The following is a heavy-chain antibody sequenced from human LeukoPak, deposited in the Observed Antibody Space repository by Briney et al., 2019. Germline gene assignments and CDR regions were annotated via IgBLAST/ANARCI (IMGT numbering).Heavy chain of an antibody. CDR3: ARVACSGGSCHLGYFDL. CDR1: GFIFSSYG. V-gene: IGHV3-33*01. Sequence: PGRSLRLSCAASGFIFSSYGMHWVRQAPGKGLEWVAVIWYDGSNKYYADSVKGRFTISRDNFKNTLYLQMNSLRAEDTAVYYCARVACSGGSCHLGYFDLWGRGTLVTVS. J-gene: IGHJ2*01. CDR2: IWYDGSNK. D-gene: IGHD2-15*01.